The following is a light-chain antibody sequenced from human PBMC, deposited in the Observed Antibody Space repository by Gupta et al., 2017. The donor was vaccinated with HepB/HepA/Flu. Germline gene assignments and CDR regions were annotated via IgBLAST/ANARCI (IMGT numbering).Light chain of an antibody. CDR1: ESVYSDY. CDR3: HHVDNSPIT. Sequence: EIVLTQSPGTLSLSPGERATLSCRASESVYSDYLAWYQQRPGQSPRLLIYGASSRATGLTDRFSGSGSGTEFTLTITRLEPEDFAVYYCHHVDNSPITVGHGTKLDIK. CDR2: GAS. V-gene: IGKV3-20*01. J-gene: IGKJ3*01.